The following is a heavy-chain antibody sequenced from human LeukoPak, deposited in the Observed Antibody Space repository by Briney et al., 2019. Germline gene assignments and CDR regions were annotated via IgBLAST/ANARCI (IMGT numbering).Heavy chain of an antibody. D-gene: IGHD3-10*01. Sequence: ASVKVSCKASGYTFTSYGISWVRQAPGQGREWMGWISAYNGNTNYAQKLQGRVTMTTDTSTSTAYMELRSLRSDDTAVYYCARESADGSGSYYYYGMDVWGKGTTVTVSS. CDR2: ISAYNGNT. CDR3: ARESADGSGSYYYYGMDV. V-gene: IGHV1-18*04. J-gene: IGHJ6*04. CDR1: GYTFTSYG.